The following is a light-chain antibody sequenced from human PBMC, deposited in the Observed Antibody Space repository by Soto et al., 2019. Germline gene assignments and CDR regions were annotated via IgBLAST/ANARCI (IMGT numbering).Light chain of an antibody. Sequence: DIPMTQSPSTLSASVGDRVTITCRASESVSSWLAWYQQKPGKAPKLLVYKASSLESGVPSRFSGSGSGTEFTLTISSLQPDDFATYYCQQYNSYSRMYTFGQGTKLEI. CDR1: ESVSSW. J-gene: IGKJ2*01. CDR3: QQYNSYSRMYT. CDR2: KAS. V-gene: IGKV1-5*03.